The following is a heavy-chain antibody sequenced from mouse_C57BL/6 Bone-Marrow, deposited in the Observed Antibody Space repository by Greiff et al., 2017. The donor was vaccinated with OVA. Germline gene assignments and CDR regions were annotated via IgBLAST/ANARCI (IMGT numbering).Heavy chain of an antibody. CDR1: GIDFSRYW. CDR3: ARESNWDWFAY. Sequence: EVKLQESGGGLVQPGGSLKLSCAASGIDFSRYWMSWVRRAPGKGLEWIGEINPDSSTLNYAPSLKDKFIISRDNAKNTLYLQMSKVRSEYTSLYYCARESNWDWFAYWGQGTLVTVSA. D-gene: IGHD4-1*01. J-gene: IGHJ3*01. CDR2: INPDSSTL. V-gene: IGHV4-1*01.